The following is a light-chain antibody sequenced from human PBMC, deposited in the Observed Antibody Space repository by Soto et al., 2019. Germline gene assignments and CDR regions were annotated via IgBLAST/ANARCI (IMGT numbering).Light chain of an antibody. CDR1: QDISNY. CDR2: AAS. Sequence: DIQLTQSPSFLSASVGDRVTITVRASQDISNYLVWYQQKPGKAPKPLIYAASSLQSGVPSGFSGSGSGTDFTLTISSLQPEDFATYYCQQSYSTFINFGQGTRLEIK. J-gene: IGKJ5*01. V-gene: IGKV1-39*01. CDR3: QQSYSTFIN.